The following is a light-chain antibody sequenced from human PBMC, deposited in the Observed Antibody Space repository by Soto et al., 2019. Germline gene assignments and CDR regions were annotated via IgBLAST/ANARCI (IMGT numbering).Light chain of an antibody. V-gene: IGKV4-1*01. CDR2: WAS. Sequence: DIVMTQSPDSLAVSLGERATINCKSSQSVLYSSNNKNYLAWYQQKPGQPPKLLIYWASTRESGVPDRFSGSGSGTDFTHTITSLQAEDVAVYYCQQYYDTPYTFGQRTKLEIK. J-gene: IGKJ2*01. CDR3: QQYYDTPYT. CDR1: QSVLYSSNNKNY.